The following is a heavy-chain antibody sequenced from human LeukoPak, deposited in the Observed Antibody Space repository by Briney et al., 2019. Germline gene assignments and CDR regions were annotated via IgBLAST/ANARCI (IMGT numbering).Heavy chain of an antibody. CDR3: ARYTEYYFDY. CDR2: MKRDGSEV. D-gene: IGHD2-2*02. CDR1: GFTFSSYW. J-gene: IGHJ4*02. V-gene: IGHV3-7*01. Sequence: HPGGSLRLSCAASGFTFSSYWMSWVRQAPGKGLEWVANMKRDGSEVYYANSVKGHFTISRDNAKNSLYLQMNSLRAEDTAVYYCARYTEYYFDYWGQGTLVTVSS.